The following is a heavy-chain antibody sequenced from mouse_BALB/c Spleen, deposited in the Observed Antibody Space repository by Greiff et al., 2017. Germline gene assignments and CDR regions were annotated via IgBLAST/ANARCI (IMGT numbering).Heavy chain of an antibody. V-gene: IGHV14-3*02. CDR2: IDPANGNT. CDR1: GFNIKDTY. CDR3: ARSYGFAY. Sequence: EVKLVESGAELVKPGASVKLSCTASGFNIKDTYMHWVKQRPEQGLEWIGRIDPANGNTKYDPKFQGKATITADTSSNTAYLQLSSLTSEDTAVYYCARSYGFAYWGQGTLVTVSA. J-gene: IGHJ3*01. D-gene: IGHD2-14*01.